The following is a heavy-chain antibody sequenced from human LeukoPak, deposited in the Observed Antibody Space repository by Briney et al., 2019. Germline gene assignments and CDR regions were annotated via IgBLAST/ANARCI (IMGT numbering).Heavy chain of an antibody. D-gene: IGHD3-16*01. CDR2: ISYDGSNK. J-gene: IGHJ4*02. CDR3: ASFGNDNDGGFFDY. V-gene: IGHV3-30-3*01. Sequence: GGSLRLSCAASGFTFSGYAMHWVRQAPGKGLEWVAVISYDGSNKYYADSVKGRFTISRDNSKNTLYLQMNSLRAEDTAVYYCASFGNDNDGGFFDYWGQGTLVTVSS. CDR1: GFTFSGYA.